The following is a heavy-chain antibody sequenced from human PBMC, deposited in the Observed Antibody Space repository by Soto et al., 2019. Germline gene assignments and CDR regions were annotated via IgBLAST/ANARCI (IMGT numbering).Heavy chain of an antibody. D-gene: IGHD3-3*01. CDR3: ARDAYDFWSIYYYYYGMDV. CDR2: ISAYNGNT. CDR1: GYTFTSYG. J-gene: IGHJ6*02. V-gene: IGHV1-18*01. Sequence: QVQLVQSGAEVKKPGASVKVSCKASGYTFTSYGISWVRQAPGQGLEWMGWISAYNGNTNYAQKLRGRVTMTTDTSTSTAYMELRSLRSDDTAVYYCARDAYDFWSIYYYYYGMDVWGQGTTVTVSS.